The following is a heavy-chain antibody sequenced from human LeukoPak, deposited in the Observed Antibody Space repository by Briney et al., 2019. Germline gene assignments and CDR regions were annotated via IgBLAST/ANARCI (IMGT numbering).Heavy chain of an antibody. V-gene: IGHV4-4*09. D-gene: IGHD3-10*01. CDR1: GGSISSYY. CDR2: IYTSGST. Sequence: PSETLSLTCTVSGGSISSYYWSWIRQPPGKGLEWIGYIYTSGSTNYNPSLKSRVTISVDTSKNQFSLKLSSVTAADTAVYYCARQGVLLWFGELLNWFDPWGQGTLFTVSS. CDR3: ARQGVLLWFGELLNWFDP. J-gene: IGHJ5*02.